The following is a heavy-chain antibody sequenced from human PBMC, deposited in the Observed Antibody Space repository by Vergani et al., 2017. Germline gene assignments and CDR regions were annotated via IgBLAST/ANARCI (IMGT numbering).Heavy chain of an antibody. CDR3: ASTVVTPSSPAEYFQH. Sequence: QLQLQESGSGLVKPSLTLSLTCAVSGGSISSGGYSWSWIRQPPGKGLEWIGYIYHSGSTYYNPSLKSRVTISVDRSKNQFSLKLSSVTAADTAVYYCASTVVTPSSPAEYFQHWGQGTLVTVSS. V-gene: IGHV4-30-2*01. CDR1: GGSISSGGYS. D-gene: IGHD4-23*01. J-gene: IGHJ1*01. CDR2: IYHSGST.